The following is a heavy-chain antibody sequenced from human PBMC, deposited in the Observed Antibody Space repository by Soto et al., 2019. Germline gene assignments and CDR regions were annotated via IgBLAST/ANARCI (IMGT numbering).Heavy chain of an antibody. D-gene: IGHD5-12*01. Sequence: QVQLQESGPGLVKPSQTLSLTCTVSGGSISSGGYYWSWIRQHPGKGLEWIGYIYYSGSTYYNPSLKSRVTISVDTSKNQFSLKLSSVTAADTAVYYCARVSLDRGYSGYDYVWFDPWGQGTLVTVSS. J-gene: IGHJ5*02. V-gene: IGHV4-31*03. CDR3: ARVSLDRGYSGYDYVWFDP. CDR1: GGSISSGGYY. CDR2: IYYSGST.